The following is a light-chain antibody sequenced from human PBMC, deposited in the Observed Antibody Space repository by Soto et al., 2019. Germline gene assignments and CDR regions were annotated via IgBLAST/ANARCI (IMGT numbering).Light chain of an antibody. Sequence: EMVWTQSPGTLSLSPGERATLSCRASQSVSSSYLAWYQQKPRPAPRLLINGASSRATGIPDRFSGSGSGTDVTLPISSREHEDFAVDYSQQYCSSPALTFGGGTKVEIK. J-gene: IGKJ4*01. CDR3: QQYCSSPALT. V-gene: IGKV3-20*01. CDR2: GAS. CDR1: QSVSSSY.